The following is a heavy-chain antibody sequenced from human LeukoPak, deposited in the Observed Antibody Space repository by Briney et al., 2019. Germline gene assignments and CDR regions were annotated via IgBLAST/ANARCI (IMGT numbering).Heavy chain of an antibody. V-gene: IGHV3-23*01. CDR2: ISGSGGST. D-gene: IGHD6-13*01. CDR3: ARGLAAAGTYYMDV. Sequence: GGSLRLSCAASGFTFSSYAMSWVRQAPGKGLEWVSAISGSGGSTYYADSVKGRFTISRDNSKNTLYLQMNSLRAEDTAVYYCARGLAAAGTYYMDVWGKGTTVTISS. CDR1: GFTFSSYA. J-gene: IGHJ6*03.